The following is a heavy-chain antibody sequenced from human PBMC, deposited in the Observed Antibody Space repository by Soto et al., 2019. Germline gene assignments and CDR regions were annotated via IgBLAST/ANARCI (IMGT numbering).Heavy chain of an antibody. CDR1: GCSISSYY. V-gene: IGHV4-59*01. CDR3: ARHRLWADGSGSYLGHYYCYGIDV. D-gene: IGHD3-10*01. CDR2: INYSCST. J-gene: IGHJ6*02. Sequence: VTLFLTCTVSGCSISSYYWSCIRQPPGKVLDWIGYINYSCSTDSNPSLKSRLTISVDTSTTPLSLTRSSVTAADSAVYHCARHRLWADGSGSYLGHYYCYGIDVWGQGTTVNVSS.